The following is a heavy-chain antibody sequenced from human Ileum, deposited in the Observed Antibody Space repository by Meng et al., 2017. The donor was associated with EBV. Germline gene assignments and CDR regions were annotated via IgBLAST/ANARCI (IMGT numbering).Heavy chain of an antibody. CDR2: IYNSGST. CDR3: ARGQKGYFDL. V-gene: IGHV4-30-4*01. Sequence: QVQLKESGPGLVKPYQTLSLTCTVSGGSISSSNYYWSWIRQPPGKGLEWSGHIYNSGSTYYNPSLKSRITISVDTSKNQFSLKLSSVTAADTAVYYCARGQKGYFDLWGRGTLVTVSS. CDR1: GGSISSSNYY. J-gene: IGHJ2*01.